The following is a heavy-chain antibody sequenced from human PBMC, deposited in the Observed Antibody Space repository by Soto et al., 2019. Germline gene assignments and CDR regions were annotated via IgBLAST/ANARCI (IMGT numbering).Heavy chain of an antibody. CDR1: GGSFSGYY. D-gene: IGHD5-18*01. V-gene: IGHV4-34*01. J-gene: IGHJ4*02. CDR3: ASTSGYSYGYYFDY. Sequence: PSETLSLTCAVNGGSFSGYYWSWIRQPPGKGLEWIGEINHSGSTNYNPSLKSRVTISVDTSKNQFSLKLSSVTAADTAVYYCASTSGYSYGYYFDYWGQGTLVTVSS. CDR2: INHSGST.